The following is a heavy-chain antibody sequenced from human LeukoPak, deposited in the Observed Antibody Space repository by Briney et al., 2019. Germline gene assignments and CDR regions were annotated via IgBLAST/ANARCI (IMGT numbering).Heavy chain of an antibody. CDR2: MKPDGSEK. Sequence: GGSLRLSCAASGFTISSYWMTWVRQAPGKGLEWVANMKPDGSEKYYVDSVKGRFTISRDNAKNSLYLQMNSLRAEDTAVYYCARRPRGATAMVLWGQGTLVTVSS. J-gene: IGHJ4*02. D-gene: IGHD5-18*01. CDR1: GFTISSYW. V-gene: IGHV3-7*01. CDR3: ARRPRGATAMVL.